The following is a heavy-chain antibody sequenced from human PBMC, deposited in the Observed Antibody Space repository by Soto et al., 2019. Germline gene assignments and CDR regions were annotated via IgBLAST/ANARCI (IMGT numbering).Heavy chain of an antibody. Sequence: NPXAILSLTCDVSGASFTGYYWSWIRQPPGKGLEWIGEINHSGFTNYNPSLTGRVTISLDTSKSQFSLKLSSLTAADTAFYFCARGHGRFAHWGQGTLVTVSS. CDR3: ARGHGRFAH. J-gene: IGHJ4*02. V-gene: IGHV4-34*01. CDR1: GASFTGYY. CDR2: INHSGFT.